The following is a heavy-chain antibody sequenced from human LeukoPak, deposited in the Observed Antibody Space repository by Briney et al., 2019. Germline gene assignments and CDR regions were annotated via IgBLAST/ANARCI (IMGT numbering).Heavy chain of an antibody. V-gene: IGHV3-23*01. Sequence: GGSLRLSCAASGFTFGTYAMTWVRQAPGKGLEWVSGISGSGGSTYYADPVKGRFTISRDNSKNTLHLHMNSLRAEDTAVYYCAKEMAATNAFDYWGQGTLVTVSS. CDR1: GFTFGTYA. D-gene: IGHD5-24*01. CDR2: ISGSGGST. J-gene: IGHJ4*02. CDR3: AKEMAATNAFDY.